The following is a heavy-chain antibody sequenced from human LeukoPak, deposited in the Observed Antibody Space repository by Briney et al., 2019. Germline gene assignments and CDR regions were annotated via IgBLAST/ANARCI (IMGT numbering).Heavy chain of an antibody. CDR3: ARGGIQLWSNNWVDP. V-gene: IGHV4-59*01. Sequence: PGGSLRLSCAASGFTFSDYYMSWIRQPPGKGLEWIGYVYYSGTTNYNPSLRSRVTISVDTSKNQFSLKLSSVTAADTAVYYCARGGIQLWSNNWVDPWGQGILVTVSS. J-gene: IGHJ5*02. D-gene: IGHD5-18*01. CDR1: GFTFSDYY. CDR2: VYYSGTT.